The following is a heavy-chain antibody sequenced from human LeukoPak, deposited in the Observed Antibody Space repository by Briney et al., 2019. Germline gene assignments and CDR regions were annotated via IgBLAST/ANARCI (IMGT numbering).Heavy chain of an antibody. CDR1: GFTFSSYG. Sequence: PGRSLRLSCAASGFTFSSYGMHWVRQAPGKGLEWVAVIWYDGSNKYYADSVKGRFTISRDNSKNTLYLQMNSLRAEDTAVYYCAKWPLASSSWYSNYWGQGTLVTVSS. D-gene: IGHD6-13*01. V-gene: IGHV3-33*06. J-gene: IGHJ4*02. CDR2: IWYDGSNK. CDR3: AKWPLASSSWYSNY.